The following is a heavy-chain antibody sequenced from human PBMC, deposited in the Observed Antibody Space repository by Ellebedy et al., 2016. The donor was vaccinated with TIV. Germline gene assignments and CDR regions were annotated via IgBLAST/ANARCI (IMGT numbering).Heavy chain of an antibody. V-gene: IGHV3-23*01. D-gene: IGHD3-9*01. J-gene: IGHJ4*02. CDR3: ATHYDILPGQYRGFYY. Sequence: GESLKISCAASGFTFSSYSMHWVRQAPGRGLEWVAAISDSGTITYYADSVKGRFTISRDNSKNTLYLQMNSLRAEDTALYYCATHYDILPGQYRGFYYWGQGTLVTVSS. CDR2: ISDSGTIT. CDR1: GFTFSSYS.